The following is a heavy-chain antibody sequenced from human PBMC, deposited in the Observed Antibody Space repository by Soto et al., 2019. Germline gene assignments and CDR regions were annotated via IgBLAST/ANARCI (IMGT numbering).Heavy chain of an antibody. V-gene: IGHV3-49*03. Sequence: SLRLSCTTSGFTFSDYSMSWFRQAPGKGLEWVGFVRSKAYGGAIEYAASVKGRFTISRLDSRSIAYLQMNSLKTEDTAVYFCARVASTNKLVSDYWGQGTMVTVYS. CDR2: VRSKAYGGAI. CDR3: ARVASTNKLVSDY. CDR1: GFTFSDYS. D-gene: IGHD1-1*01. J-gene: IGHJ4*02.